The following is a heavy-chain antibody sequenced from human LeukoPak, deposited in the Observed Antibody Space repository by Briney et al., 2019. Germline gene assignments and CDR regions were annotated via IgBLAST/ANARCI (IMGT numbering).Heavy chain of an antibody. CDR2: IYTSGST. Sequence: LSETQSLTCTVSGGSISSGSYYWSWIRQPAGKGLEWIGRIYTSGSTNYNPSLKSRVTISVDTSKNQFSLKLSSVTAADTAVYYCARDRYYYYYMDVWGKGTTVTVSS. J-gene: IGHJ6*03. CDR1: GGSISSGSYY. CDR3: ARDRYYYYYMDV. V-gene: IGHV4-61*02.